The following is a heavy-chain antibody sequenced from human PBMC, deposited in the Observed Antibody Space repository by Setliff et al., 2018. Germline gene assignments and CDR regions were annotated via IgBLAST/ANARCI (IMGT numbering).Heavy chain of an antibody. Sequence: ASVKVSCKASGYTFASYDINWVRQATGQGLEWMGWMNPNSGNTGYAQKFQGRVTMTRNNSISTAYMDLSRLRFEDTAVYYCARAQSWSGGPYYFDNWGQGTLVTVSS. CDR2: MNPNSGNT. D-gene: IGHD3-3*01. J-gene: IGHJ4*02. CDR3: ARAQSWSGGPYYFDN. V-gene: IGHV1-8*02. CDR1: GYTFASYD.